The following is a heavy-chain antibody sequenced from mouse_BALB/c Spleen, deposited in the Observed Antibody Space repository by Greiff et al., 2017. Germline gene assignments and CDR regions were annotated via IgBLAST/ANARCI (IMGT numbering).Heavy chain of an antibody. CDR2: IDPANGNT. V-gene: IGHV14-3*02. CDR3: ARTEYFDV. J-gene: IGHJ1*01. CDR1: GFNIKDTY. Sequence: VQLKESGAELVKPGASVKLSCTASGFNIKDTYMHWVKQRPEQGLEWIGRIDPANGNTKYDPKFQGKATITADTSSNTAYLQLSSLTSEDTAVYYCARTEYFDVWGAGTTVTVSS.